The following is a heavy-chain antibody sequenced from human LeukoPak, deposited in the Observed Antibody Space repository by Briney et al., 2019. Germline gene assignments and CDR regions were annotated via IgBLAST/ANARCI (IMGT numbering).Heavy chain of an antibody. D-gene: IGHD6-19*01. Sequence: SETLSLTCSVSGGTVSGGSISSYYWSWIRQSPGKGLEWIGRIYTSGSTNYNPSLKSRVTMSVDTSKNQFSLKLSSVTAADTAVYYCARDREQWLVGYYYYYMDVWGKGTTVTVSS. J-gene: IGHJ6*03. CDR2: IYTSGST. CDR3: ARDREQWLVGYYYYYMDV. CDR1: GGSISSYY. V-gene: IGHV4-4*07.